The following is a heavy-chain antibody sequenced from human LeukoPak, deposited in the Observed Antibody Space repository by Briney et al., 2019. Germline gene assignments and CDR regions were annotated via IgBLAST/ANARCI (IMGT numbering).Heavy chain of an antibody. V-gene: IGHV3-53*01. CDR3: ARRAGDYSHPYDY. Sequence: GGTLRLSCAASGFTFSSYGMSWVRQAPGKGLEWVSFIYSGGNTYYADSVKGRFTISRDNSKNTVHLQMNSLRAEDTAMYYCARRAGDYSHPYDYWGQGTLVTVSS. CDR1: GFTFSSYG. J-gene: IGHJ4*02. D-gene: IGHD3-22*01. CDR2: IYSGGNT.